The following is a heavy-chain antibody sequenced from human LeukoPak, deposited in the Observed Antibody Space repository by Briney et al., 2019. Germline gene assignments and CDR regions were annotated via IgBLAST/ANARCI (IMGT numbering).Heavy chain of an antibody. J-gene: IGHJ4*02. CDR1: GFTVSNSY. V-gene: IGHV3-66*01. CDR2: IYSGGGT. D-gene: IGHD3-22*01. Sequence: GGSLRLSCAASGFTVSNSYRNWVRQAPGKGLEWVSLIYSGGGTYYADSVKGRFTISRDNSKNTLYLQMNSLRAEDTAVYYCARNYYDGSAYYYFDYGGQGTLVTVSS. CDR3: ARNYYDGSAYYYFDY.